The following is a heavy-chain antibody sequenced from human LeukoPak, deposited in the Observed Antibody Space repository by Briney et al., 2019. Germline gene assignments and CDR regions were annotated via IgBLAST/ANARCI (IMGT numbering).Heavy chain of an antibody. CDR2: IYYSGST. V-gene: IGHV4-59*08. CDR1: GGSISSYY. Sequence: TSETLSLTSTVSGGSISSYYWSWIRQPPGKGLEWIGYIYYSGSTNYNPSLKSRVTISVDTSKNQFSLTLSSVTAIDTAVYYCARHGVQWLVRSHLGQWGQGTLVTVSS. J-gene: IGHJ4*02. D-gene: IGHD6-19*01. CDR3: ARHGVQWLVRSHLGQ.